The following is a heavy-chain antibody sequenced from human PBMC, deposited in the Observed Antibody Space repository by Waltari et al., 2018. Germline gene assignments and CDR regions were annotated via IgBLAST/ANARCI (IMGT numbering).Heavy chain of an antibody. CDR3: ARGLEDSSGYYSLGMAF. J-gene: IGHJ4*02. V-gene: IGHV1-69*12. Sequence: QVQLVQSGAEVKKPGSSVKVSCKASGGTFSSYAIRRGRQAPGQGLEWMGGIIPIFGTANYAQKFQGRVTITADESTSTAYMELSSLRSEDTAVYFCARGLEDSSGYYSLGMAFWGQGTLVTVSS. CDR2: IIPIFGTA. CDR1: GGTFSSYA. D-gene: IGHD3-22*01.